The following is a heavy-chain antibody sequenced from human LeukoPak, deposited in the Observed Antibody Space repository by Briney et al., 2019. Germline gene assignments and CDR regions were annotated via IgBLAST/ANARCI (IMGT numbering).Heavy chain of an antibody. CDR1: GYSISSGYY. V-gene: IGHV4-38-2*02. CDR2: INHSGST. Sequence: PSETLSLTCTVSGYSISSGYYWSWIRQPPGKGLEWIGEINHSGSTNYNPSLKSRVTISVDTSKNQFSLKLSSVTAADTAVYYCARLADGYSYGLDYWGQGTLVTVSS. D-gene: IGHD5-18*01. J-gene: IGHJ4*02. CDR3: ARLADGYSYGLDY.